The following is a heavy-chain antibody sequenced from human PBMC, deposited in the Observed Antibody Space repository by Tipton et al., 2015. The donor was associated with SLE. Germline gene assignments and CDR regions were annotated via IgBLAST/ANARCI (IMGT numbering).Heavy chain of an antibody. V-gene: IGHV3-49*04. CDR3: TLTPTLIVAGLGDS. Sequence: SLRLSCTASGLTSGDFAMSWVRQAPGRGLEWVGSLKNKAHGGTANYAASVEGRFSISRDESKGIAFLQMNSLRIEDTAVYYCTLTPTLIVAGLGDSWGQGTLVTVSS. CDR2: LKNKAHGGTA. J-gene: IGHJ4*02. D-gene: IGHD2/OR15-2a*01. CDR1: GLTSGDFA.